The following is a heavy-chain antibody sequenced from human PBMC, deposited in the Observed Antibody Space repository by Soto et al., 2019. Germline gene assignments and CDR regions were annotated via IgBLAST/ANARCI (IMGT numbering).Heavy chain of an antibody. J-gene: IGHJ4*02. CDR2: ISSERTSYAT. Sequence: EVQLVESGGGLVQSGGSLKLSCTASGFTFSGSAIHWVRQASGKGLEWVGRISSERTSYATAYAGSMEGRVAISRDDSKNAAYLQINSLKIEGTAVYYCTRHGGYHNAPSDYWGQGTLVTVSS. V-gene: IGHV3-73*02. CDR1: GFTFSGSA. CDR3: TRHGGYHNAPSDY. D-gene: IGHD5-12*01.